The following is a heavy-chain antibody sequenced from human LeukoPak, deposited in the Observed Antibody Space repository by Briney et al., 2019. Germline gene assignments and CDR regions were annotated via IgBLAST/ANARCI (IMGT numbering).Heavy chain of an antibody. V-gene: IGHV1-8*01. Sequence: ASVKVSCKASGYTFTSYDINWVRQATGQGLEWMGWMNPNSGNTGYAQKFQGRVTMTRNTSISTAYMELSSLRSEDTAVYYCARGLRDRSGLEYFQDWGQGTLVTVSS. CDR2: MNPNSGNT. J-gene: IGHJ1*01. CDR1: GYTFTSYD. D-gene: IGHD3-22*01. CDR3: ARGLRDRSGLEYFQD.